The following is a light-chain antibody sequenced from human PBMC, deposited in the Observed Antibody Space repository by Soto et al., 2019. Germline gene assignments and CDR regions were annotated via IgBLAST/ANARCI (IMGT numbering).Light chain of an antibody. J-gene: IGKJ1*01. CDR2: GAS. CDR1: QSVSSSY. CDR3: QQYDSSPWT. V-gene: IGKV3-20*01. Sequence: EIVLTQSPGTLSSSAGERATLSCRASQSVSSSYLAWYQQKPGQAPMPLIYGASSRDIGIPDRFSGSGSGTDFTLTISRLQPEDFAVYYCQQYDSSPWTFGQGTKVEIK.